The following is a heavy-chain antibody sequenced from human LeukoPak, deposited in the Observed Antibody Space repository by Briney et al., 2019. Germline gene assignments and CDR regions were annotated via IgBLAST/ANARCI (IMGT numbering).Heavy chain of an antibody. CDR3: ARSRITMVRGVALDY. Sequence: PGGSLRLSCAASGFTFSSYAMHWVRQAPGKGLEWVAVISFDGSNSYYADSVKGRFTISRDNSKNTVYLRMTSLSAEDTAVYYCARSRITMVRGVALDYWGQGNLVTVSS. CDR1: GFTFSSYA. J-gene: IGHJ4*02. V-gene: IGHV3-30*04. D-gene: IGHD3-10*01. CDR2: ISFDGSNS.